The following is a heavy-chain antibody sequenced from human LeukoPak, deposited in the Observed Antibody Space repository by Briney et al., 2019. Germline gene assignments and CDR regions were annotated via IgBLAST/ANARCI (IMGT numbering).Heavy chain of an antibody. Sequence: PSETLSLTCTVSGGSISSYYWSWIRQPPGKGLEWIGYIYYSGSTNYNPSLKSRVTISVDTSKNQFSLKLSSVTAADTAVYYCARTRGDCSGGSCYNDYYGMDVWGKGTTVTVSS. J-gene: IGHJ6*04. CDR3: ARTRGDCSGGSCYNDYYGMDV. D-gene: IGHD2-15*01. CDR1: GGSISSYY. CDR2: IYYSGST. V-gene: IGHV4-59*01.